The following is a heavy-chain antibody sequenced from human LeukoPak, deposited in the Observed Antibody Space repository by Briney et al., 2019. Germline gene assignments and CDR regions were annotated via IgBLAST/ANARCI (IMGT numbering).Heavy chain of an antibody. J-gene: IGHJ4*02. Sequence: GESLKISCKGSGYNFANYWIGWVRQMPGKGLEWMGIIYPGDSDTKYSPSFQGQVTISADKSISTAYLQWSSLKASDTAMYYCARHGITKDYDFWSGYYTELDYWGQGTLVTVSS. V-gene: IGHV5-51*01. CDR2: IYPGDSDT. CDR3: ARHGITKDYDFWSGYYTELDY. CDR1: GYNFANYW. D-gene: IGHD3-3*01.